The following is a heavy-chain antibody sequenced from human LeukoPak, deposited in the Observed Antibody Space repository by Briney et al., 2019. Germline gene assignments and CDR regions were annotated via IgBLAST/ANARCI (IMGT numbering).Heavy chain of an antibody. D-gene: IGHD6-6*01. Sequence: GGSLRLSCAVSGVTVSSYFMGWVRQAPGKGLEWVSLISSGGITYYADSVKGRFTISRDNSKNTLYLQMNSLRAEDTAVYYCAKAIHSSSSGVVDYWGQGTLVTVSS. V-gene: IGHV3-66*02. J-gene: IGHJ4*02. CDR1: GVTVSSYF. CDR2: ISSGGIT. CDR3: AKAIHSSSSGVVDY.